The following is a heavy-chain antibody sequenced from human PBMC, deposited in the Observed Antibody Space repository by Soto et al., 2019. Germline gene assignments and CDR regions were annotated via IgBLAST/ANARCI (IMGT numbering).Heavy chain of an antibody. V-gene: IGHV3-11*01. CDR2: ISSSGSTI. J-gene: IGHJ6*02. Sequence: GGSLRLSCAASGFTFSDYYMSWIRQAPGKGLEWVSYISSSGSTIYYADSVKGRFTISRDNAKNSLYLQMSSLRAEDTAVYYCARANGDARFYYYYGMDVWGQGTTVTVSS. CDR1: GFTFSDYY. CDR3: ARANGDARFYYYYGMDV. D-gene: IGHD4-17*01.